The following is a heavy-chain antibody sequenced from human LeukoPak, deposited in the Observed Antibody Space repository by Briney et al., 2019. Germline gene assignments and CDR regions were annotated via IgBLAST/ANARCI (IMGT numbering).Heavy chain of an antibody. Sequence: GASLKISCKGSGYRFTSYWIGWVRQMPGKGLEWMGIIYPGDSDTRYSPSFQGQVTISADKSISTAYLQWSSLKASDTAMYYCARQGGLEELLWFGESRSFGMDVWGQGTTVTVSS. CDR1: GYRFTSYW. CDR3: ARQGGLEELLWFGESRSFGMDV. V-gene: IGHV5-51*01. CDR2: IYPGDSDT. J-gene: IGHJ6*02. D-gene: IGHD3-10*01.